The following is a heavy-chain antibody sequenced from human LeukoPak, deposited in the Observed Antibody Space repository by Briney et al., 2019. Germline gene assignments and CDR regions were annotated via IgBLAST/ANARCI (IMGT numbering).Heavy chain of an antibody. CDR2: IKSDGSST. CDR3: AREGSGSPHYGIDV. J-gene: IGHJ6*02. D-gene: IGHD3-10*01. Sequence: GGSLRLSCAASGFTFSSYWMHWVRQAPGKGLVWVSHIKSDGSSTSYADSVKGRFTISRDNAKNSLYLQMNSLRAEDTALYYCAREGSGSPHYGIDVWGQGTTVTVSS. V-gene: IGHV3-74*01. CDR1: GFTFSSYW.